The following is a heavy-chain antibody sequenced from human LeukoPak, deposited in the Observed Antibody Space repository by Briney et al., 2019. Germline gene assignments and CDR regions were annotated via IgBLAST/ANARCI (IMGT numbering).Heavy chain of an antibody. V-gene: IGHV3-23*03. J-gene: IGHJ4*02. Sequence: GGSLRLSCAASGFTFSSDSMTWVRQAPGRGLEWVSVIYSGGTTYYSDSVKGRFTISRDNSNNTLYLQMNSLGAEDTAVYYCVKDYDSSGWTSRNWGQGTLVTVSS. D-gene: IGHD3-22*01. CDR2: IYSGGTT. CDR3: VKDYDSSGWTSRN. CDR1: GFTFSSDS.